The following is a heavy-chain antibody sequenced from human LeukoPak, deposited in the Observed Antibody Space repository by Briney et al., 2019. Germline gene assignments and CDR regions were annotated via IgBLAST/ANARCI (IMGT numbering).Heavy chain of an antibody. J-gene: IGHJ4*02. CDR3: ARLSGYYSLFDY. CDR2: IYYSGST. D-gene: IGHD3-22*01. Sequence: SETLSLTCTVSGGSISSSSYYWGWVRQPPGKGREWIGSIYYSGSTYYNPSLKSRVTISVDTSKNQFSLKLSSVTAADTAVYYCARLSGYYSLFDYWGQGTLVTVSS. V-gene: IGHV4-39*01. CDR1: GGSISSSSYY.